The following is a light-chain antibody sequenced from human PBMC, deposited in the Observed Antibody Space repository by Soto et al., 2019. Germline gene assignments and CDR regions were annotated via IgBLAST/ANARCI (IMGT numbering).Light chain of an antibody. Sequence: EIVLTQSPATLSLSPGERATLSCRASQRVSSSLAWYQQKPGQAPRLLIYDASNRANGNPARFSGSGSGTDFTLTISRLEPEDFAVYYCQQRSKWPRTFGQGTKLEI. J-gene: IGKJ2*01. CDR1: QRVSSS. CDR2: DAS. CDR3: QQRSKWPRT. V-gene: IGKV3-11*01.